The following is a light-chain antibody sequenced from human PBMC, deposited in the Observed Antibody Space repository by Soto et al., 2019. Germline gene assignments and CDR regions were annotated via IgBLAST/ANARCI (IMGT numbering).Light chain of an antibody. CDR3: CSSAGTYTSV. Sequence: QSALTKPRSVSGSPGQSVTISCTGTSSDVGGYNYVSWYQQHPGKAPKLMIYDVSKRPSGVPDRVSGSKSGNTASLTISGHQSEDEADYYCCSSAGTYTSVFGGGTKLTVL. V-gene: IGLV2-11*01. CDR2: DVS. CDR1: SSDVGGYNY. J-gene: IGLJ3*02.